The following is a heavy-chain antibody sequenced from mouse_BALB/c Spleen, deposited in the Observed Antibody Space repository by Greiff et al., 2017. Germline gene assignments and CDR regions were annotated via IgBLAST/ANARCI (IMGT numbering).Heavy chain of an antibody. CDR3: ARNRYDYYAMDY. V-gene: IGHV1-9*01. D-gene: IGHD2-14*01. Sequence: QVQLKQSGAKLMKPGASVKISCKATGYTFSSYWIEWVKQRPGHGLEWIGEILPGSGSTNYNEKFKGKATFTADTSSNTAYMQLSSLTSEDSAVYYCARNRYDYYAMDYWGQGTSVTVSS. J-gene: IGHJ4*01. CDR2: ILPGSGST. CDR1: GYTFSSYW.